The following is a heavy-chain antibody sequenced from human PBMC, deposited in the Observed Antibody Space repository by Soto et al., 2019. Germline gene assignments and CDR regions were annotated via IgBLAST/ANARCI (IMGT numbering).Heavy chain of an antibody. CDR3: ARFRGSYGMDV. CDR1: GYTFSSYT. Sequence: ASVKVSCKASGYTFSSYTISWVRQAPGQGLEWMGRIIPILGIPNYAQKFQGRVTITADKSTSTAYMELSSLRSEDTAVYYCARFRGSYGMDVWGQGTTVTVSS. D-gene: IGHD3-10*01. V-gene: IGHV1-69*02. J-gene: IGHJ6*02. CDR2: IIPILGIP.